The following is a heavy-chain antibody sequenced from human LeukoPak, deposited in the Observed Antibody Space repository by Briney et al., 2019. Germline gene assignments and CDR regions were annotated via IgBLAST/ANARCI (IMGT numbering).Heavy chain of an antibody. CDR2: LSGGGGST. CDR3: AKAPSVGDVAYHDF. V-gene: IGHV3-23*01. D-gene: IGHD2-21*02. CDR1: GFTFSSYA. Sequence: GGSLRLSCVASGFTFSSYAMSWVRQTPGKGLEWISGLSGGGGSTYYADSVKDRFTISRDNSKNTLFLQMNSLRGDDTAVYYCAKAPSVGDVAYHDFWGQGTLVTVSS. J-gene: IGHJ4*02.